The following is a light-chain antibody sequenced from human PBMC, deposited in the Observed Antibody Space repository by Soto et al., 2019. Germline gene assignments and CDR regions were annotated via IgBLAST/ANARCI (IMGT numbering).Light chain of an antibody. Sequence: DLQMTQSPSTLSASVGDRVTITCRASQSISSWLAWYQQKPGKAPKLLIYDASSLESGVPSRFSGSGSGTEFTLTISSLQPDDFATYYCQQYNVFGPGTKVDIK. CDR2: DAS. V-gene: IGKV1-5*01. J-gene: IGKJ3*01. CDR1: QSISSW. CDR3: QQYNV.